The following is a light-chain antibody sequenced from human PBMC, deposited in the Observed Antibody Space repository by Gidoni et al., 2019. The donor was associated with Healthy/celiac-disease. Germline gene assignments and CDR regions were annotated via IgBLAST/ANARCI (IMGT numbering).Light chain of an antibody. V-gene: IGLV1-47*02. CDR2: SNN. Sequence: QSVLTPPPSASGTPGQRVTISCSGSSSNIGSNYVYWYQQLPGTAPKLLIYSNNQRPSGVPDRFSGSKAGTSASLAISGLRSEDEADYYCAAWDDSLSGQVFGGGTKLTVL. CDR1: SSNIGSNY. J-gene: IGLJ3*02. CDR3: AAWDDSLSGQV.